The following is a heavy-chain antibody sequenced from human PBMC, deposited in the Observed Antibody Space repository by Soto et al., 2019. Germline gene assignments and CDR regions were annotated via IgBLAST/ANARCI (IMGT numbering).Heavy chain of an antibody. V-gene: IGHV3-9*01. CDR3: AKDRTFYGDYVMGAFDI. CDR2: ISWNSGSI. Sequence: EVQLVESGGGLVQPGRSLRLSCAASGFTFDDYAMHWVRQAPRKGLEWVSGISWNSGSIGYADSVKGRFTISRDNDKNSLYLQLNSLRAEDTALYYCAKDRTFYGDYVMGAFDIWGQGTMVTVSS. D-gene: IGHD4-17*01. CDR1: GFTFDDYA. J-gene: IGHJ3*02.